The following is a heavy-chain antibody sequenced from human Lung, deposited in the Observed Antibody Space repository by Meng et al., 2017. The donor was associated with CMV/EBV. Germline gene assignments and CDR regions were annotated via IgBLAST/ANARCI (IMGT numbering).Heavy chain of an antibody. CDR2: IYHSGST. V-gene: IGHV4-4*02. J-gene: IGHJ4*02. CDR3: ARVGQWLPIDY. Sequence: GRFQESGPGLVKPSGTPSLTCAVSGGSIRSSNWWSWVRQPPGKGLEWIGEIYHSGSTNYNPSLKSRVTISVDKSKNQFSLNLSSVTAADTAVYYCARVGQWLPIDYWGQGTLVTVSS. CDR1: GGSIRSSNW. D-gene: IGHD6-19*01.